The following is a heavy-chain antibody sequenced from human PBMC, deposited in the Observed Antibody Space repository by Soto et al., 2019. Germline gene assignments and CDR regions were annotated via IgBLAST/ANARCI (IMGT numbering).Heavy chain of an antibody. CDR3: ARFLVIVPGGGGMDV. J-gene: IGHJ6*02. D-gene: IGHD2-2*01. Sequence: SETLSLTCAVYGGSFSGYYWSWVRQSPRKGLEWIGEINHSGSTNYNPSLKSRLTMSVDTSKNQFSLKLSSVTAADTAVYFCARFLVIVPGGGGMDVWGQGTKVTVS. CDR2: INHSGST. V-gene: IGHV4-34*10. CDR1: GGSFSGYY.